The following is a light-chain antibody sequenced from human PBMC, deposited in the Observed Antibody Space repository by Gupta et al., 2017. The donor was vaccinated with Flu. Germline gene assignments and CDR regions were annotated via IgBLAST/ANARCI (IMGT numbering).Light chain of an antibody. V-gene: IGLV1-44*01. Sequence: QSVLAQPPSASGTPGQRVTINCSGSSSNIGSNAVNWYQQVPGTSPKLLIYGSNQRPSGVPDRFAGSKSGTSASLAIRGLQSEDEADYYCAAWDDSLNGHYVFGTGTKVTVL. CDR2: GSN. CDR1: SSNIGSNA. CDR3: AAWDDSLNGHYV. J-gene: IGLJ1*01.